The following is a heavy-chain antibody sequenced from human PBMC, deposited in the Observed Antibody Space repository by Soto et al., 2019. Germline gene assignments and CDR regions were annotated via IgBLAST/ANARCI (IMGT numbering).Heavy chain of an antibody. CDR2: IYHSGST. J-gene: IGHJ4*02. V-gene: IGHV4-4*02. Sequence: PSETLSLTCAVSGGSISSSNWGSWVRQPPGKGLEWIGEIYHSGSTNYNPSLKSRVTISVDKSKNQFSLKLSSVTAADTAVYYCAREGSCGGDCYFFDYWGQGTLVTVS. CDR1: GGSISSSNW. CDR3: AREGSCGGDCYFFDY. D-gene: IGHD2-21*02.